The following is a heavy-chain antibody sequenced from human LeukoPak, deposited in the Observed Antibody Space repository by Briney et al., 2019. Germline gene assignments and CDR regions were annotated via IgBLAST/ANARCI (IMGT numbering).Heavy chain of an antibody. D-gene: IGHD6-13*01. Sequence: PSETLSLTCTVSGGSISSYYWSWIRQSAGKGLEWIGRIYTSGSTNYNPSLKSRVTMSVDTSKNQFSLKLSSVTAADTAVYYCARDYGYSSSWYLDYWGQGTLVTVSS. V-gene: IGHV4-4*07. CDR1: GGSISSYY. CDR2: IYTSGST. J-gene: IGHJ4*02. CDR3: ARDYGYSSSWYLDY.